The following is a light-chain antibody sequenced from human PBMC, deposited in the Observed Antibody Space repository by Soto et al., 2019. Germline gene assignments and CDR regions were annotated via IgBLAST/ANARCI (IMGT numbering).Light chain of an antibody. CDR2: GAS. Sequence: EIELTQSPGTLSLSPGERATLSCRASQSVGGNSLTWYQQKPGQAPRVLFYGASNRATGIPDRFSGSGSGTDFTLTISRLEPEDFAVYYCQQYYSSPRTFGQGTKVEIK. CDR1: QSVGGNS. CDR3: QQYYSSPRT. V-gene: IGKV3-20*01. J-gene: IGKJ1*01.